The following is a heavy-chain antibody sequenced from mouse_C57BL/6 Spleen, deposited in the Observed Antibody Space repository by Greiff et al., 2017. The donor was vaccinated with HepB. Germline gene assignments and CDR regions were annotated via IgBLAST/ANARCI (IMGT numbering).Heavy chain of an antibody. CDR3: ARSPRSYGNYGPYAMDY. CDR1: GYTFTSYW. J-gene: IGHJ4*01. Sequence: QVQLQQSGAELVRPGTSVKLSCKASGYTFTSYWMHWVKQRPGQGLEWIGVIDPSDSYTNYNQKFKGKATWTVDTSSSTAYMQLSSLTSEDSAVYYCARSPRSYGNYGPYAMDYWGQGTSVTVSS. CDR2: IDPSDSYT. D-gene: IGHD2-1*01. V-gene: IGHV1-59*01.